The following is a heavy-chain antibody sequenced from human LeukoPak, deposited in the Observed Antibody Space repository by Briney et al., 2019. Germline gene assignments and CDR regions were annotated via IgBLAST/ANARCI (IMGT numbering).Heavy chain of an antibody. J-gene: IGHJ6*02. CDR2: ISAYNGNT. Sequence: ASVKVSCKASGYTFTSYGVSWVRQAPGQGLEWMGWISAYNGNTNYAQKLQGRVTMTTDTSTSTAYMELRSLRSDDTAVYYCALGDSSGYPALYYYYGMDVWGQGTTVTASS. CDR3: ALGDSSGYPALYYYYGMDV. D-gene: IGHD3-22*01. V-gene: IGHV1-18*01. CDR1: GYTFTSYG.